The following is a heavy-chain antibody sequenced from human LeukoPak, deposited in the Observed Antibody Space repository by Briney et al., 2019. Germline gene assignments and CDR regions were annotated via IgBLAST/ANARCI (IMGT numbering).Heavy chain of an antibody. CDR1: GFTFSSFS. D-gene: IGHD4-17*01. CDR2: ISSSSNTI. CDR3: ARDTVTDWFDP. J-gene: IGHJ5*02. V-gene: IGHV3-48*01. Sequence: GGSLRLSCAASGFTFSSFSMNWVRQAPGKGLEWISYISSSSNTIYYVDSVKGRFTISRDSAKNSLYLQMNSLRADDTAVYYCARDTVTDWFDPWGQGTLVTVSS.